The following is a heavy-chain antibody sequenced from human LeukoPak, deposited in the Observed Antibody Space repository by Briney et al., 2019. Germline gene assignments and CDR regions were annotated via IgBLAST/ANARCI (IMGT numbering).Heavy chain of an antibody. D-gene: IGHD5-12*01. J-gene: IGHJ5*01. V-gene: IGHV3-23*01. CDR1: GSTFSSYA. CDR3: AKAWQYNWFDS. CDR2: ISGSGGIT. Sequence: GGSLRLSCVASGSTFSSYAMSWVRQAPGKGPEWVSDISGSGGITYYAESLKGRFTISRDTSKNTLYLQMNSLRAEDTALYYCAKAWQYNWFDSWGQGTLVTVSS.